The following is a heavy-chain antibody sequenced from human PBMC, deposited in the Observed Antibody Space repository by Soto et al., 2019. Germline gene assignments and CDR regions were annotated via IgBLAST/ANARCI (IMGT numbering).Heavy chain of an antibody. Sequence: GGSLRLSCAASGFTFSSYSMNWVRQAPGKGLEWVSSISSSSSYIYYADSVKGRFTISRDNAKNSLYLQMNSLRAEDTAVYYCARDVPPSWIQPPNENFDYWGQGTLVTVSS. CDR3: ARDVPPSWIQPPNENFDY. V-gene: IGHV3-21*01. D-gene: IGHD5-18*01. CDR1: GFTFSSYS. CDR2: ISSSSSYI. J-gene: IGHJ4*02.